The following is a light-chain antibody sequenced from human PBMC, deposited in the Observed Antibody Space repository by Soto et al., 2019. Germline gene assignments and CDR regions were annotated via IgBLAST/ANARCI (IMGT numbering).Light chain of an antibody. Sequence: DIQMTQSPSTLSASVGDRVSITCRASQSISSWLAWYPQKPWKAPKLRIYDASSLESGVPSSFSGSGPGTEFTLTISSLQPDDFATYYCQQYNSYPYTFGQGTKLEI. V-gene: IGKV1-5*01. CDR1: QSISSW. CDR3: QQYNSYPYT. J-gene: IGKJ2*01. CDR2: DAS.